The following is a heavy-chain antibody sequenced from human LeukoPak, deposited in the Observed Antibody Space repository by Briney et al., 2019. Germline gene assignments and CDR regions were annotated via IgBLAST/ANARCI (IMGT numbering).Heavy chain of an antibody. CDR1: GYTLTELS. CDR2: FDPEDGET. CDR3: ATDRKNKWEPSPGYFDY. J-gene: IGHJ4*02. V-gene: IGHV1-24*01. D-gene: IGHD1-26*01. Sequence: RASVKVSCKVSGYTLTELSMHWVRQAPGKGLEWMGGFDPEDGETIYAQKFQGRVTMTEDTSTDTAYMELSSLRSEDTAVYYCATDRKNKWEPSPGYFDYWGQGTLVTVSS.